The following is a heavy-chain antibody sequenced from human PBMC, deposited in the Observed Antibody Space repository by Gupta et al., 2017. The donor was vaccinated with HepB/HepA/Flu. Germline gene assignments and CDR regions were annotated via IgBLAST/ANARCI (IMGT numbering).Heavy chain of an antibody. Sequence: EVQLVESGGGLVQPGGSLRLSCAASGFTFSDHYMDWVRQAPGKGLEWVGRTRTKANSYTTEYAASVRGRFTISRDDSKNSLYLQMNSLKTEDTAVYYCARVSTTGIRGFDYWGQGALVTVSS. D-gene: IGHD1-1*01. J-gene: IGHJ4*02. V-gene: IGHV3-72*01. CDR2: TRTKANSYTT. CDR3: ARVSTTGIRGFDY. CDR1: GFTFSDHY.